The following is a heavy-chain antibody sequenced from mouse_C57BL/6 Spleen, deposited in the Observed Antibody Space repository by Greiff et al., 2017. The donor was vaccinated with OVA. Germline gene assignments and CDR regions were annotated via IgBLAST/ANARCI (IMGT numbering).Heavy chain of an antibody. D-gene: IGHD4-1*01. CDR2: IYPGSGST. CDR1: GYTFTSYW. CDR3: ARGGPGGAPWFAY. Sequence: QVQLQQPGAELMKPGASVKLSCTASGYTFTSYWITWVKQRPGQGLEWIGDIYPGSGSTNYNEKFKSKATLTVDTSSSTAYMQLSSLTSEDSAVYYCARGGPGGAPWFAYWGQGTLVTVSA. J-gene: IGHJ3*01. V-gene: IGHV1-55*01.